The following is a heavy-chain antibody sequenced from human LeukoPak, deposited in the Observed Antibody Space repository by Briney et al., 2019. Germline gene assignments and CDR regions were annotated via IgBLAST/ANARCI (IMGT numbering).Heavy chain of an antibody. CDR3: ARGTGSYYSLGY. D-gene: IGHD1-26*01. J-gene: IGHJ4*02. Sequence: PGESLRLSCAASGFTFSSYWMHWVRQAPGKGLVWVSRINSDGSSTSYADSVKGRFTISRDNAKNTLYLQMDSLRAEDTAMYYCARGTGSYYSLGYWGQGTLVTVSS. CDR2: INSDGSST. V-gene: IGHV3-74*01. CDR1: GFTFSSYW.